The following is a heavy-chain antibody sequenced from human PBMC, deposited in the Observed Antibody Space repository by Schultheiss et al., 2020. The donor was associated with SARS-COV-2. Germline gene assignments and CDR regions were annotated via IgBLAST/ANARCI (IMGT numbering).Heavy chain of an antibody. CDR3: ARGYYTLLNDY. CDR2: INHSGST. V-gene: IGHV4-34*01. CDR1: GGSFSGYY. J-gene: IGHJ4*02. D-gene: IGHD3-10*01. Sequence: SQTLSLTCAVYGGSFSGYYWSWIRQPPGKGLEWIGEINHSGSTNYNPSLKSRVTISVDTSKNQFSLKVNSATAADTAVYYCARGYYTLLNDYWGQGTLVTVSS.